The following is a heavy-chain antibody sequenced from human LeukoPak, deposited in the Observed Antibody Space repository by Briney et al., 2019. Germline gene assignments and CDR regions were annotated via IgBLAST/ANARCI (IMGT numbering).Heavy chain of an antibody. D-gene: IGHD6-13*01. CDR2: IYIGGTT. J-gene: IGHJ4*02. Sequence: GGSLRLSCAASGFTVSSHYMSWVRQAPGKGLEWVSVIYIGGTTYYADSVKGRFTISRDNSKNTLYLQMNSLRAEDTAVYYCARDERGRAAEDYWGQGTLVTVSS. CDR1: GFTVSSHY. V-gene: IGHV3-66*01. CDR3: ARDERGRAAEDY.